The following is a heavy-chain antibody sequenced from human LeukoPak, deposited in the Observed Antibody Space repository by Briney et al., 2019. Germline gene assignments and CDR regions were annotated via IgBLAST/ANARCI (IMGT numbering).Heavy chain of an antibody. CDR3: ARAATSIVVVVAATGDWFEP. D-gene: IGHD2-15*01. V-gene: IGHV1-2*02. Sequence: ASVKVSCKASGYTFTGYYMHWVRQAPGQGLEWMGWINPNSGGTNYAQKFQGRVTMTRDMSISTAYMELSRLRSDDTAVYYCARAATSIVVVVAATGDWFEPWGQGTLVTVSS. CDR2: INPNSGGT. CDR1: GYTFTGYY. J-gene: IGHJ5*02.